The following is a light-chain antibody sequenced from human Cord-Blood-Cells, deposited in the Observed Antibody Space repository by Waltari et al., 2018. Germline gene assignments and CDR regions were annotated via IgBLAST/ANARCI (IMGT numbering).Light chain of an antibody. J-gene: IGLJ3*02. CDR3: SSYTSSSTRV. CDR2: DVS. Sequence: QSALTQPASVSGSPGQSITISCTGTSSDVGGYDYVSWYQQNRGKAPKLMIYDVSNRPSGVSNRFSGSKSGNTASLTISGLQAGDEADYYCSSYTSSSTRVFGGGTKLTVL. CDR1: SSDVGGYDY. V-gene: IGLV2-14*01.